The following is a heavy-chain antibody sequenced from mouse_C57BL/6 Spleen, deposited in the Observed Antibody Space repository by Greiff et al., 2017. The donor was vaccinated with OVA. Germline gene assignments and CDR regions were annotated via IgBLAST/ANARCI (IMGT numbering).Heavy chain of an antibody. D-gene: IGHD2-1*01. CDR1: GFTFSDYY. V-gene: IGHV5-16*01. J-gene: IGHJ3*01. Sequence: EVQLVESEGGLVQPGGSMKLSCTASGFTFSDYYMAWVRQVPEKGLEWVANINYDGSSTYYLDSLKSRFIISRDNAKNILYLQMSSLKSEYTATYYCARGDYGNSFAYWGQGTLVTVSA. CDR3: ARGDYGNSFAY. CDR2: INYDGSST.